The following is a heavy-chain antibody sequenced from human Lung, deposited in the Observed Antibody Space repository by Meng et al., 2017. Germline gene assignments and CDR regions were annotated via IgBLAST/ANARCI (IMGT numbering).Heavy chain of an antibody. CDR3: ARGSYCGGDCYFLFDY. J-gene: IGHJ4*02. V-gene: IGHV1-69*10. D-gene: IGHD2-21*02. CDR2: IIPILGIA. Sequence: QVQRVQSGAEVKKPGAAVKVAGKAAGGTFSSYAISWVRQAPGQGLEWMGGIIPILGIANYAQKFQGRVTITADKSTSTAYMELSSLRSEDTAVYYCARGSYCGGDCYFLFDYWGQGTLVTVSS. CDR1: GGTFSSYA.